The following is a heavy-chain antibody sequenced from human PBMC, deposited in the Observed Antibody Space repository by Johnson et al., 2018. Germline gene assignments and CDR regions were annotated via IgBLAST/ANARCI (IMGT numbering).Heavy chain of an antibody. CDR2: IRSKGNSYAK. D-gene: IGHD4-17*01. V-gene: IGHV3-73*01. CDR3: TRLLHDYGDTFDI. CDR1: GFPFGGSA. J-gene: IGHJ3*02. Sequence: EVQLVESGGGLVQPGGSLKLSCAASGFPFGGSAIHWVRQASGKGLEWVGRIRSKGNSYAKAYAASLKGRFTISRDDSKNTAYLQMNSLKTEDTAVYYCTRLLHDYGDTFDIWGQGTMVTVSS.